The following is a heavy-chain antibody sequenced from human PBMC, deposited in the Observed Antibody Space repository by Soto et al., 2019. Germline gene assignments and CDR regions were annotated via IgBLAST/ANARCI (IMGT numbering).Heavy chain of an antibody. CDR2: ISYDGSNK. CDR1: GFTFSSYA. V-gene: IGHV3-30-3*01. J-gene: IGHJ4*02. Sequence: QVQLVESGGGVVQPGRSLRLSCAASGFTFSSYAMHWVRQAPGKGLEWVAVISYDGSNKYYADSVKGRFTISRDNSKNTLYLQMNRLRAEDTAVYYCARDGVEIQLSGWFDYWGQGTLVTVSS. D-gene: IGHD5-18*01. CDR3: ARDGVEIQLSGWFDY.